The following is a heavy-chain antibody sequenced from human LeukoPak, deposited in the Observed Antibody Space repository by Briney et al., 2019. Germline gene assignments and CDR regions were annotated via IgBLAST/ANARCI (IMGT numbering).Heavy chain of an antibody. CDR1: GFTFDDYA. V-gene: IGHV3-9*01. Sequence: PGGSLRLSCAASGFTFDDYAMHWVRHAPGKGLEWVSGISWNSGSIGYADSVKGRFTISRDNAKNSLYLQMNSLRAEDTALYYCATQYYDILRCDAFDIWGQGTMVTVSS. D-gene: IGHD3-9*01. CDR2: ISWNSGSI. CDR3: ATQYYDILRCDAFDI. J-gene: IGHJ3*02.